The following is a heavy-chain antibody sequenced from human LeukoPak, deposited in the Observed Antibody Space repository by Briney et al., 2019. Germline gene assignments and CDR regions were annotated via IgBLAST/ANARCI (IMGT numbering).Heavy chain of an antibody. J-gene: IGHJ4*02. CDR2: INHSGST. D-gene: IGHD6-19*01. CDR1: GGSFSGYY. CDR3: ARQGQWLVMGKYYFDF. V-gene: IGHV4-34*01. Sequence: SETLSLTCAVYGGSFSGYYWSWIRQPPGKGLEWIGEINHSGSTNYNPSLKSRVTISVDTSKNQFSLKLSSATAADTAVYYCARQGQWLVMGKYYFDFWGQGTLVTVSS.